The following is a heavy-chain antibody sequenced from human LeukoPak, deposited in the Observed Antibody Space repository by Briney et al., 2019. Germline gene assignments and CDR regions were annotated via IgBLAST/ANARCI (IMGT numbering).Heavy chain of an antibody. J-gene: IGHJ4*02. CDR2: ISSSCSTI. Sequence: GGSLRLSFAASGFTFSDYYMSWIRQAPGKGREGVSYISSSCSTIYYADSGKGRFTISRDNAKNSLYLQMNSLRAEDTAVYYRARDAARMPHGLDSWGQGTLVTVSS. CDR3: ARDAARMPHGLDS. CDR1: GFTFSDYY. D-gene: IGHD2-15*01. V-gene: IGHV3-11*01.